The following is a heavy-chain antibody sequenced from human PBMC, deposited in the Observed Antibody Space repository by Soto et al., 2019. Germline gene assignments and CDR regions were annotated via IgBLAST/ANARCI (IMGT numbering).Heavy chain of an antibody. Sequence: PGGALRLSCAASGFTFSSYAMSWVRQAPGKGLEWVSAISGSGGSTYYADSVKGRFTISRDNSKNTLYLQMNSLRAEDTAVYYCAIVYCSSASCNTKDFDQWGQGTLVTVSS. D-gene: IGHD2-2*02. V-gene: IGHV3-23*01. CDR3: AIVYCSSASCNTKDFDQ. CDR1: GFTFSSYA. J-gene: IGHJ4*02. CDR2: ISGSGGST.